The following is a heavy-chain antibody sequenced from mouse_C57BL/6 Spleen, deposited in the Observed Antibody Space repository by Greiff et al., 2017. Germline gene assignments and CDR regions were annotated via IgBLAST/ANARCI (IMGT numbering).Heavy chain of an antibody. V-gene: IGHV1-52*01. Sequence: QVQLQQPGAELVRPGSSVKLSCKASGYTFTSYWMHWVKQRPIQGLEWIGNIDPSDSETHYNQKFKDKATLTVDKSSSTAYMQLSSLTSEDSAVYYCARSYSNSPFDDWGQGTTLTVSS. D-gene: IGHD2-5*01. CDR3: ARSYSNSPFDD. CDR2: IDPSDSET. CDR1: GYTFTSYW. J-gene: IGHJ2*01.